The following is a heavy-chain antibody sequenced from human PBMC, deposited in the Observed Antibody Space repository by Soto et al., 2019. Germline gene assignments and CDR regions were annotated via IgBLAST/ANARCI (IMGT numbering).Heavy chain of an antibody. CDR3: ARGIAVAGIVGDHYFDD. V-gene: IGHV3-72*01. J-gene: IGHJ4*02. D-gene: IGHD6-19*01. CDR1: GFTFSDHY. CDR2: TRNKDNSYTT. Sequence: EVQLVESGGGLVQPGGSLRLSCAASGFTFSDHYMDWVRKAPGKGLEWVGRTRNKDNSYTTEYAASMKSRLTISRDDSKNSVYLQMNSLKTEDTAVYYCARGIAVAGIVGDHYFDDWGQGTLVTVSS.